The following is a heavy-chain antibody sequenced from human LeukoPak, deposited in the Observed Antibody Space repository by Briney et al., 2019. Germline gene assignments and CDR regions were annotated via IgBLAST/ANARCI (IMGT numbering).Heavy chain of an antibody. V-gene: IGHV4-39*01. CDR2: IYYSGST. CDR1: GGSISSSSYY. D-gene: IGHD6-13*01. Sequence: SETLSLTCTVSGGSISSSSYYWGWIRQPPGKGLEWIGSIYYSGSTYYNPSLKSRVTISVDTSKNQFSLKLSSVTAADTAVYYCARQGYSSSWFAFDYWGQGTLVTVSS. J-gene: IGHJ4*02. CDR3: ARQGYSSSWFAFDY.